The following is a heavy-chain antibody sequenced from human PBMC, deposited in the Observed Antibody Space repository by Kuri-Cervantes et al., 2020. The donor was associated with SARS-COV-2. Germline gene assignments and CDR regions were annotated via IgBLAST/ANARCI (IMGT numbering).Heavy chain of an antibody. J-gene: IGHJ6*03. D-gene: IGHD3-22*01. V-gene: IGHV1-69*13. CDR2: IIPILGTA. CDR3: ALGYWGSGYPRYYYYRDV. Sequence: SVKVSCKASGYTFTGYYMHWVRQAPGQGLEWMGGIIPILGTANYAQRFQGRVTITADESTSTAYMELSSLRSEDTAVFYCALGYWGSGYPRYYYYRDVWGKGTTVTVSS. CDR1: GYTFTGYY.